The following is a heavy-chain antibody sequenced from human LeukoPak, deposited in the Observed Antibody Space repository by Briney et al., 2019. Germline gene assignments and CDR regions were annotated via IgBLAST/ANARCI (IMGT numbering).Heavy chain of an antibody. V-gene: IGHV1-69*01. CDR1: GGTFSSYA. Sequence: ASVKVSCKHSGGTFSSYAISWVRQAPGQRLEWMGGIIPIFGTANYAQTFQGRVTITADESTSTAYMELSSLRSEDTAVYYCARVPPVQRDRSGGAFDIWGQGTMVTVSS. D-gene: IGHD1-1*01. CDR3: ARVPPVQRDRSGGAFDI. CDR2: IIPIFGTA. J-gene: IGHJ3*02.